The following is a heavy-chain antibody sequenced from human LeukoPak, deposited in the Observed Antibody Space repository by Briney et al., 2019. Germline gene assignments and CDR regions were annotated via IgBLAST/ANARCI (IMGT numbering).Heavy chain of an antibody. CDR1: GFTFSSYS. V-gene: IGHV3-21*01. CDR2: ISSSSSYI. D-gene: IGHD2-2*01. Sequence: GGSLRLSCAASGFTFSSYSMNWVRQAPGKGLEWVSSISSSSSYIYYADSVKGRFTISRDNAKNSLYLQMNSLRAEDTAVYYCARLKEKGYCSSTSCPPNWFDPWGQGTLVTVSS. J-gene: IGHJ5*02. CDR3: ARLKEKGYCSSTSCPPNWFDP.